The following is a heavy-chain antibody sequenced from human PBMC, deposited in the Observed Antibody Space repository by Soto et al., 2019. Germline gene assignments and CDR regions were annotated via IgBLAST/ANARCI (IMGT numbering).Heavy chain of an antibody. CDR3: ARSGARGYCSSTSCYDAFDI. CDR1: GFTFSSYG. CDR2: IWYDGSNK. Sequence: GGSLRLSCAASGFTFSSYGMHWVRQAPGKGLEWVAVIWYDGSNKYYADSVKGRFTISRDNSKKTLYLQMNSLRAEDTAVYYFARSGARGYCSSTSCYDAFDIWGQGTMVTVSS. J-gene: IGHJ3*02. D-gene: IGHD2-2*01. V-gene: IGHV3-33*01.